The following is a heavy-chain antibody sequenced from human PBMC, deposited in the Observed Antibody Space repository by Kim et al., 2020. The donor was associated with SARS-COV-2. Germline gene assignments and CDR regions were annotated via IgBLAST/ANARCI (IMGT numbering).Heavy chain of an antibody. V-gene: IGHV3-21*01. J-gene: IGHJ4*02. Sequence: SYIYYADSGKGRFTISRDNAKNSLYLQMNSLRAEDKAVYYCARTPRPFDYWGQGTLVTVSS. CDR2: SYI. CDR3: ARTPRPFDY.